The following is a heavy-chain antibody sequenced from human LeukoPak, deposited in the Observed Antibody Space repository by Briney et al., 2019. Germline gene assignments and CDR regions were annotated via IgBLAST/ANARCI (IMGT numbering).Heavy chain of an antibody. J-gene: IGHJ5*02. V-gene: IGHV5-51*01. D-gene: IGHD6-13*01. Sequence: GESLKISCKASGYSFATYWIGWVRQVPGKGLEWMGIIYPGDSDTRYSPSFQGQVTISADKSISTAYLQWSSLKASDTAMYYCARLKEGSSSWFDPWGQGTLVTVSS. CDR2: IYPGDSDT. CDR3: ARLKEGSSSWFDP. CDR1: GYSFATYW.